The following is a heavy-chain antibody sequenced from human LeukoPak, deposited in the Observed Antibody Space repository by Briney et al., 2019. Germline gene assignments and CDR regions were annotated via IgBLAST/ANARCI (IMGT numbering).Heavy chain of an antibody. CDR1: GFTFSSYA. V-gene: IGHV3-23*01. D-gene: IGHD3-10*01. Sequence: VGSLRLSCAASGFTFSSYAMSWVRQAPGKGLEWVSAISGSGGSTYYADSVQGRFTISRDNSKNTLYLQMNSLRAEDTAVYYCAKALPYGSGSYYKISYYFDYWGQGTLVTVSS. J-gene: IGHJ4*02. CDR3: AKALPYGSGSYYKISYYFDY. CDR2: ISGSGGST.